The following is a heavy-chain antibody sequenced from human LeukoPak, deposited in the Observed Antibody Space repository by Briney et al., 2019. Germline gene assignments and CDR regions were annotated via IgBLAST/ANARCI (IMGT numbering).Heavy chain of an antibody. CDR1: GYTLTSYV. Sequence: ASVKVSCKASGYTLTSYVMNWVRQAPGQGLEWMGWINTKTGNPTYAQRFTGRFVFSLDTSVSTAYLQLSSLKPEDTAVYYCAREDYDSSGYYSDAFDIWGQGTMVTVSS. V-gene: IGHV7-4-1*02. CDR3: AREDYDSSGYYSDAFDI. CDR2: INTKTGNP. D-gene: IGHD3-22*01. J-gene: IGHJ3*02.